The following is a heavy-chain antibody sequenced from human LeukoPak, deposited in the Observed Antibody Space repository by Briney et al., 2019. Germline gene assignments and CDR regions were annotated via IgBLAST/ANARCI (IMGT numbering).Heavy chain of an antibody. CDR3: AKGSSSWYTDAFDI. CDR1: GFTVDYYA. D-gene: IGHD6-13*01. V-gene: IGHV3-9*01. Sequence: GRSLGLSCAASGFTVDYYAMPWVRQVPGEGLVWVSGISWNSGSIGYADSVKGRFTISSDNAKNSLYLQMNSLRAEDTAVYYCAKGSSSWYTDAFDIWGQGTMVTVSS. CDR2: ISWNSGSI. J-gene: IGHJ3*02.